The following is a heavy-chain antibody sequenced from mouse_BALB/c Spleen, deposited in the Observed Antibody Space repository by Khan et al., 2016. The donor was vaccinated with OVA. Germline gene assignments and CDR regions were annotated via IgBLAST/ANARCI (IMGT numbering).Heavy chain of an antibody. CDR2: INPSSGYT. Sequence: QIQLVQSGAELARPGASVKMSCKASGYTFTSYTMHWVKQRPGQGLEWIGYINPSSGYTNYNQKFKDKATLTADKSSSTAYMQLSSLTSEDSAVYYCASEEAYDRIYGWFAYWGQGTLVTVSA. D-gene: IGHD2-5*01. V-gene: IGHV1-4*01. CDR3: ASEEAYDRIYGWFAY. CDR1: GYTFTSYT. J-gene: IGHJ3*01.